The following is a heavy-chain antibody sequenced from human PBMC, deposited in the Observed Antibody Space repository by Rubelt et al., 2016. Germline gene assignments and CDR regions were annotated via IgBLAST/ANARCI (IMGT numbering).Heavy chain of an antibody. J-gene: IGHJ3*02. V-gene: IGHV1-18*01. CDR2: ISAYNGNT. D-gene: IGHD5-24*01. Sequence: QVQLVQSGAEVKKPGASVKVSCKASGYTFTSYGISWVRQAPGQGLEWMGWISAYNGNTNYAQKIQARVTMTTDTATSTAYMELRSLRSDDTAVYYCARRDGYNWDDAFDIWGQGTMVTVSS. CDR1: GYTFTSYG. CDR3: ARRDGYNWDDAFDI.